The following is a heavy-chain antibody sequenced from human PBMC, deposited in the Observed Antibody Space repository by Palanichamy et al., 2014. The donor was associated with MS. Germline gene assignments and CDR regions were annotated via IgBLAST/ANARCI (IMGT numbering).Heavy chain of an antibody. CDR2: INAGNGDT. V-gene: IGHV1-3*01. CDR3: GRVFLGRRLYYSDH. J-gene: IGHJ4*02. CDR1: GYTFTNYA. D-gene: IGHD2/OR15-2a*01. Sequence: QVQLVQPGTEVQKPGASMKLSCKASGYTFTNYAIHWVRQAPGQRLEWMGWINAGNGDTKYSHSFQGRVSITRDTSASTACMELSSLRSEGTAMYYCGRVFLGRRLYYSDHWGQGTLVIVSS.